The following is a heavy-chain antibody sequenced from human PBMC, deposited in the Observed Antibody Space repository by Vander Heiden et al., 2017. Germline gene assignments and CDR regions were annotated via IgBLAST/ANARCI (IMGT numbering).Heavy chain of an antibody. CDR1: GFTFSRYA. Sequence: EVQLLESGGGLVQPGGSLRLSCAASGFTFSRYARSWVRQAPGKGLEWVSAISGSGGSTYYADSVKGRFTISRDNSKNTLYLQMNSLRAEDTAVYYCAKGFSGCSSTSCYNWFDPWGQGTLVTVSS. V-gene: IGHV3-23*01. CDR2: ISGSGGST. J-gene: IGHJ5*02. CDR3: AKGFSGCSSTSCYNWFDP. D-gene: IGHD2-2*01.